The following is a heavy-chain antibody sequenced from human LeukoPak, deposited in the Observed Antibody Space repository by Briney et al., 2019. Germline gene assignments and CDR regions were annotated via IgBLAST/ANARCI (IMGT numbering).Heavy chain of an antibody. J-gene: IGHJ4*02. CDR1: GYTFTGYY. Sequence: VASVKVSCKASGYTFTGYYIHWVRQAPGQGLEWMGWINPNNGGTNYAQKFQGRVTMTRDTSIITAYMELRSLRSDDTAVYYCARDTAAEPFDYWGQGTLVTVSS. D-gene: IGHD6-13*01. CDR2: INPNNGGT. CDR3: ARDTAAEPFDY. V-gene: IGHV1-2*02.